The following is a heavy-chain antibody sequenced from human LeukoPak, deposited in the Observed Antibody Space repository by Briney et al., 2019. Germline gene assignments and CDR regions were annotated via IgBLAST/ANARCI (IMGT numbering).Heavy chain of an antibody. Sequence: ASVKVSCKTSGYTFIHYGISWVRQAPGQGLEWMAWISGGYNGDSNYALKLRGRLTMTTDTSTSTAYMELRSLRSDDTAVYYCARDEKKYCSGGSCPAYFDYWGQGTLVTVSS. CDR3: ARDEKKYCSGGSCPAYFDY. CDR1: GYTFIHYG. D-gene: IGHD2-15*01. J-gene: IGHJ4*02. CDR2: ISGGYNGDS. V-gene: IGHV1-18*01.